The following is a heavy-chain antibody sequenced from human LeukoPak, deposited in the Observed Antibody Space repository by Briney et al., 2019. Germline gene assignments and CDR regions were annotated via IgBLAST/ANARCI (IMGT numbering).Heavy chain of an antibody. CDR2: IKQDGSEK. CDR1: GFTFSSYW. J-gene: IGHJ5*02. Sequence: GGSLRLSCAASGFTFSSYWMSWVRQAPGKGLEWVANIKQDGSEKYYVDSVKGRFTISRDNAKNSLYLQMNSLRAEDTAVYYCARALCSSTSCPPESWFDPWGQGTLVTVSS. V-gene: IGHV3-7*01. D-gene: IGHD2-2*01. CDR3: ARALCSSTSCPPESWFDP.